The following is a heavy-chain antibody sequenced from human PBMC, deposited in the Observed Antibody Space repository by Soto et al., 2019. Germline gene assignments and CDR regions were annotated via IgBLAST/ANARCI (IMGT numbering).Heavy chain of an antibody. J-gene: IGHJ4*02. D-gene: IGHD3-10*01. V-gene: IGHV1-2*04. Sequence: ASVKVSCKASGYTFTGYYMHWVRQAPGQGLEWMGWINPNSGGTNYAQKFQGWVTMTRDTSTSTAYMELSGLRSDDTAVYYCAREPRFGESYYFDYWGQGTLVTVSS. CDR3: AREPRFGESYYFDY. CDR2: INPNSGGT. CDR1: GYTFTGYY.